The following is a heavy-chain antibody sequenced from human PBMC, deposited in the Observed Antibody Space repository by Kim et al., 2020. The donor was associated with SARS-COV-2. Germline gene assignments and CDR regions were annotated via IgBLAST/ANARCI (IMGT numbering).Heavy chain of an antibody. V-gene: IGHV3-30*02. CDR3: AKDSAPIGEFDPNGGFDY. D-gene: IGHD3-10*01. J-gene: IGHJ4*02. Sequence: GRFTISRDNSKNTLYLQMNSLRAEDTAVYYCAKDSAPIGEFDPNGGFDYWGQGTLVTVSS.